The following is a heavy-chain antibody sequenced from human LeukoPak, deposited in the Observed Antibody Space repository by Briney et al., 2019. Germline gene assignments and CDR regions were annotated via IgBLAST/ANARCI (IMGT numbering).Heavy chain of an antibody. CDR1: GGSISSYY. CDR3: ARHSAHSSTNDAFDI. CDR2: IYTSGST. Sequence: SETLSLTCTVSGGSISSYYWSWIRQPAGKGLGWIGRIYTSGSTNYNPSLKSRVTMSVDTSKNQFSLKLSSVTAADTAVYYCARHSAHSSTNDAFDIWGQGTMVTVSS. D-gene: IGHD6-13*01. V-gene: IGHV4-4*07. J-gene: IGHJ3*02.